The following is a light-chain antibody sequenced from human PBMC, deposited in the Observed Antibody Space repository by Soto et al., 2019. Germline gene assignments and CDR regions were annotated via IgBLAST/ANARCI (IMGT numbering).Light chain of an antibody. Sequence: DIQMTQSPSSLSASVGDRITISCRASQSISTYLSWYQQKPGKAPKLLVYATSSLQSGVPSRFSGSGSGTEFTLTISSLQPEDFATYYCQQSYTSTWTCGQGTKVEIK. J-gene: IGKJ1*01. V-gene: IGKV1-39*01. CDR3: QQSYTSTWT. CDR2: ATS. CDR1: QSISTY.